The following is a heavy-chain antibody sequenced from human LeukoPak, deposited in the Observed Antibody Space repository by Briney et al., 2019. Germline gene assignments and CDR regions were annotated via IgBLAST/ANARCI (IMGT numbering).Heavy chain of an antibody. V-gene: IGHV1-46*01. CDR2: INPSGGST. CDR3: ARGDGWIRDYYFDY. CDR1: GYTFTSYY. Sequence: ASVKVSCKASGYTFTSYYMHWVRQAPGQGLEWMGIINPSGGSTSYAQKFQGRVTMTRDTSISTAYMELSRLRSDDTAVYYCARGDGWIRDYYFDYWGQGTLVTVSS. J-gene: IGHJ4*02. D-gene: IGHD2-2*03.